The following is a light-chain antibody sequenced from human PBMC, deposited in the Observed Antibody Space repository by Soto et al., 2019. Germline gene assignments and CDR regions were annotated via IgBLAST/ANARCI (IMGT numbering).Light chain of an antibody. CDR1: QAIASS. CDR2: DAS. J-gene: IGKJ1*01. V-gene: IGKV1-13*02. CDR3: HQCQSRPRT. Sequence: ASQAIASSLAWYQHKPGTAPKLLIFDASSLQSGVPSRFSGSGSGTDFTLTISSLQPEDFATYYCHQCQSRPRTFGQGTNVDIK.